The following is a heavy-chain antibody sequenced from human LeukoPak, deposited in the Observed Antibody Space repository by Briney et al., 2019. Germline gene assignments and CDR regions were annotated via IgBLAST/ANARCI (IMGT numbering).Heavy chain of an antibody. J-gene: IGHJ4*02. CDR3: ARGRARSSSWYWGTIDY. D-gene: IGHD6-13*01. CDR1: GFTFSSYS. Sequence: PGGSLRLSCAASGFTFSSYSMNWVRQAPGKGLEWVSSISSSSSYIYYADSVKGRFTISRDNAKNSLYLQMNSLRAEDTAVYYCARGRARSSSWYWGTIDYWGQGTLVTVSS. V-gene: IGHV3-21*01. CDR2: ISSSSSYI.